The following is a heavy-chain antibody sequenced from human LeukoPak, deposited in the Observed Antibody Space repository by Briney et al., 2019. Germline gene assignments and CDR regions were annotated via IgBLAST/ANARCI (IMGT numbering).Heavy chain of an antibody. CDR3: ARGRDGDYSNPFDI. Sequence: GGSLRLSCAASGFTFSNSRMNWVRQAPGKGPEWVSYISRSGATIYYADSVKGRFTISRDNAKNSLYLQMNSLRAEDTAVYHCARGRDGDYSNPFDIWGQGTMVTVSS. V-gene: IGHV3-48*04. J-gene: IGHJ3*02. CDR1: GFTFSNSR. CDR2: ISRSGATI. D-gene: IGHD4-11*01.